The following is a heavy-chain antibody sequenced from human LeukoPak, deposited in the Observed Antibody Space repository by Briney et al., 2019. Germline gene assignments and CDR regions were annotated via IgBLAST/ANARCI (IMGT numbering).Heavy chain of an antibody. CDR2: MNPNSGNT. CDR3: ARVVYDFWSGYYTGYYYYMDV. CDR1: GYTFTSYD. J-gene: IGHJ6*03. Sequence: ASVKVSCKASGYTFTSYDINWVRQATGQGLEWMGWMNPNSGNTGYAQKFQGRVTMTRNTSISTAYMELSSLRSEDTAVYYCARVVYDFWSGYYTGYYYYMDVWGKGTTVTVSS. V-gene: IGHV1-8*01. D-gene: IGHD3-3*01.